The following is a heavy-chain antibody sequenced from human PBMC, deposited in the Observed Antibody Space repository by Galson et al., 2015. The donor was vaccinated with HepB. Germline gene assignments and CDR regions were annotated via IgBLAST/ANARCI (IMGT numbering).Heavy chain of an antibody. D-gene: IGHD1-26*01. V-gene: IGHV3-30*18. CDR3: AKDYWEDGSYYPMYFDY. J-gene: IGHJ4*02. CDR1: GFTFSSYG. CDR2: ISYDGSHK. Sequence: SLRLSCAASGFTFSSYGMHWVRQAPGKGLEWVAVISYDGSHKYYADSVKGRFTISRDNSKNTLYLQMNSLRAEDTAVYYCAKDYWEDGSYYPMYFDYWGQGTLVTVSS.